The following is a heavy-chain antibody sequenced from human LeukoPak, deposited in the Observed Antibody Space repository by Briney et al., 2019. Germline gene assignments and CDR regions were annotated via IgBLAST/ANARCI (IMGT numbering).Heavy chain of an antibody. CDR1: GFTFSSYS. CDR2: ISSSSSYI. D-gene: IGHD4-17*01. Sequence: GGSLRLSCAASGFTFSSYSMNWVRQAPGKGLEWVSSISSSSSYIYYADSVKGRFTISRDNAKNSLYLQMNSLRAEDTAVYYCARDLDSGYGASPYWGQGTLVTVSS. J-gene: IGHJ4*02. CDR3: ARDLDSGYGASPY. V-gene: IGHV3-21*01.